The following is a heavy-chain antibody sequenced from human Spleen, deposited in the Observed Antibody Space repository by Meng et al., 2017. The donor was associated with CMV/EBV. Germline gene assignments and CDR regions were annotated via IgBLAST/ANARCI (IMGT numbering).Heavy chain of an antibody. V-gene: IGHV3-74*01. CDR1: GFTFSSYW. CDR2: INSDGSST. CDR3: ARESYSSPDSMDV. J-gene: IGHJ6*02. D-gene: IGHD6-19*01. Sequence: GSLRLSCSASGFTFSSYWTHWVRQAPGKGLVWVSRINSDGSSTSYADSVKGRFTISRDNAKNTLYLQMNSLRAEDTAVYYCARESYSSPDSMDVWGQGTTVTVSS.